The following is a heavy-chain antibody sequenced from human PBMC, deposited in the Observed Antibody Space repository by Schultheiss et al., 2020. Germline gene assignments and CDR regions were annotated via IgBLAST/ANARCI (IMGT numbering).Heavy chain of an antibody. J-gene: IGHJ6*02. CDR3: ARDHRE. D-gene: IGHD3-10*01. CDR2: IYYTGNT. CDR1: GGSISSSNW. Sequence: SETLSLTCAVSGGSISSSNWWSWVRQPPGKGLEWIGYIYYTGNTNYNPSLKSRLTISMDTSKNQFSLKLSSVTAADTAVYYCARDHREGGQGTTVTVSS. V-gene: IGHV4-4*02.